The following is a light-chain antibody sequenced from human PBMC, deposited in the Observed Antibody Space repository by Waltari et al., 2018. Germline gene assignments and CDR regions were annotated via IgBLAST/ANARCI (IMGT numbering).Light chain of an antibody. CDR2: DVS. CDR3: CSSTGSHTWV. CDR1: SSDVGGYNY. V-gene: IGLV2-11*01. J-gene: IGLJ3*02. Sequence: QSALTQPRSVSGSPGQSVTISCPGTSSDVGGYNYVPWYQQYPGKAPKLMIYDVSKRPSGVPDRFSGSKSGNTASLTISGLQVEDEADYYCCSSTGSHTWVFGGGTKLTVL.